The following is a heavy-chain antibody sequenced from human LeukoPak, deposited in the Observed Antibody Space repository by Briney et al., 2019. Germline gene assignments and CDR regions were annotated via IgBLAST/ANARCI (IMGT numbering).Heavy chain of an antibody. CDR3: ARVRDWNDAIGWFDP. Sequence: GSLSLSCAASGFPFSSYAMSWVRQAPGKGLEWVSAISGSGGSTYYADPVKGRFTISRDNSKNTLYLQMNSLRAEDTAVYYCARVRDWNDAIGWFDPWGQGTLVTVSS. V-gene: IGHV3-23*01. J-gene: IGHJ5*02. D-gene: IGHD1-1*01. CDR2: ISGSGGST. CDR1: GFPFSSYA.